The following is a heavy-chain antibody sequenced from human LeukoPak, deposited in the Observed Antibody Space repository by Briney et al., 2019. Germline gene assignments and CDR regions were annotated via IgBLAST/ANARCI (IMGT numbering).Heavy chain of an antibody. CDR2: MNPNSGNT. CDR3: ARTYDILTGYYPDRAFDI. V-gene: IGHV1-8*01. CDR1: GYTFTSYD. Sequence: ASVKVSCKASGYTFTSYDINWVRQATGQGLEWMGWMNPNSGNTGYAQKFQGRVTMTRNTSMSTAYMELSSLRSEDTAVYYCARTYDILTGYYPDRAFDIWGQGTMVTVSS. D-gene: IGHD3-9*01. J-gene: IGHJ3*02.